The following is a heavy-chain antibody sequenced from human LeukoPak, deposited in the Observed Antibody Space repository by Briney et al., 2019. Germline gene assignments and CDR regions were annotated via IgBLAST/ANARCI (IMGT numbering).Heavy chain of an antibody. D-gene: IGHD1-26*01. CDR3: ARDQMGASYYYGMDV. CDR2: ICHSGST. Sequence: SQTLSLTCAVSGGSISSGGYSWSWIRQPPGKGLEWIGYICHSGSTYYNPSLKSRVTISVDRSKNQFSLKLSSVTAADTAVYYCARDQMGASYYYGMDVWGQGTTVTVSS. V-gene: IGHV4-30-2*01. J-gene: IGHJ6*02. CDR1: GGSISSGGYS.